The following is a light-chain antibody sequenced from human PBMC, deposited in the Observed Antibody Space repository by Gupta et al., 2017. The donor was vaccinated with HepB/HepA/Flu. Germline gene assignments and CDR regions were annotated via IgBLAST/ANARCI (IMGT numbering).Light chain of an antibody. CDR3: MQALQTPH. J-gene: IGKJ3*01. V-gene: IGKV2-28*01. CDR1: QSLLHSNGYNY. CDR2: LGS. Sequence: DIVMTQSPLSLPVTPAEPASISCRSSQSLLHSNGYNYLDWYLQKPGQSPQLLIYLGSNRASGVPDRFSGSGSGTDFTLKISRVEAEDVGVYYCMQALQTPHFGPGTKVDIK.